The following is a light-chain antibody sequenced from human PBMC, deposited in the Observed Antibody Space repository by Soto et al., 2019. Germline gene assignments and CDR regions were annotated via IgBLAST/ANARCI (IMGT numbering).Light chain of an antibody. J-gene: IGLJ1*01. CDR1: TXDVGGYNY. CDR3: SSYTSRSTYV. V-gene: IGLV2-14*03. CDR2: DAS. Sequence: QSVLTQPASVSGSPGHSITISCTGTTXDVGGYNYVSWSQQHPGKAPQPMPSDASTRPSGVSNRSSGSKSPDTDPLNIYGLKDEDEADYSCSSYTSRSTYVFGTGTKVTV.